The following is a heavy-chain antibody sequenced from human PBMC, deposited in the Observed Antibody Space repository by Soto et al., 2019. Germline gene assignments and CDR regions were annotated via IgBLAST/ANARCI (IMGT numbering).Heavy chain of an antibody. CDR3: TRHPIYTTGWQIDY. Sequence: SETLSLTCPVSGVSISSYYWSWIRQHPGKGLEWITMINYSGRTYYNSSLRGRVTISVDTSKNRFSLELTSVTAADTAVYYCTRHPIYTTGWQIDYWGQGTLVTVSS. V-gene: IGHV4-59*08. J-gene: IGHJ4*02. CDR2: INYSGRT. CDR1: GVSISSYY. D-gene: IGHD6-19*01.